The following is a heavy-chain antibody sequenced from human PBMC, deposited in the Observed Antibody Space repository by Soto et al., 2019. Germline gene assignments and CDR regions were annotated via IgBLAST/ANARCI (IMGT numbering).Heavy chain of an antibody. CDR2: INNHGGA. CDR3: ATVALSEYCSKNRCPCASFEI. V-gene: IGHV4-34*02. J-gene: IGHJ3*02. D-gene: IGHD2-15*01. Sequence: QVQLQQWGAGQLKPSETLSLTCGVDIGSFSGYIWGWTRQPPGKGLEWVGEINNHGGANYNASLRRRVAISIDTSSKQLSLRLASVTAADTAVYYCATVALSEYCSKNRCPCASFEIWGQGTMVTVSP. CDR1: IGSFSGYI.